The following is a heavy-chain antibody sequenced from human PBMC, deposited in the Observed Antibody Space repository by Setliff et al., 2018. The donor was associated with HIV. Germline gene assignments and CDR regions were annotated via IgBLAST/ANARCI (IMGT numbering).Heavy chain of an antibody. CDR2: IYYSGST. Sequence: SETLSLTCTVSGGSISSSSYYWGWIRQPPGKGLEWIGSIYYSGSTYYNPSLKSRVTISVDTSKNQFSLKLSSVTAADTAVYYCVPELLWFGELSHWFDPWGQGTLVTVSS. CDR3: VPELLWFGELSHWFDP. D-gene: IGHD3-10*01. V-gene: IGHV4-39*01. CDR1: GGSISSSSYY. J-gene: IGHJ5*02.